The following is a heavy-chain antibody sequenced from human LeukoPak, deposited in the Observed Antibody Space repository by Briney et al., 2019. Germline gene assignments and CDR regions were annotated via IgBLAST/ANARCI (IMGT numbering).Heavy chain of an antibody. CDR3: AKGLRFLEWPRDAFDI. Sequence: GWSLRLSCAASGFTFSSYAMSWVRQAPGKGLEWVSAISGSGGSTYYADSVKGRFTISRDNSKNTLYLQMNSLRAEDTAVYYCAKGLRFLEWPRDAFDIWGQGTMVTVSS. CDR2: ISGSGGST. J-gene: IGHJ3*02. CDR1: GFTFSSYA. V-gene: IGHV3-23*01. D-gene: IGHD3-3*01.